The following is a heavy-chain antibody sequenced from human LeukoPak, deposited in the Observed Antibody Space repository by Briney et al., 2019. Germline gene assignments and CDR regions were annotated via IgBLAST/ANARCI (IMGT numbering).Heavy chain of an antibody. CDR3: AKGCFKRTVTVDY. J-gene: IGHJ4*02. D-gene: IGHD4-17*01. V-gene: IGHV3-23*01. CDR1: GFTFSSYA. CDR2: ISGSGGST. Sequence: GASLRLSCAASGFTFSSYAMSWVRQAPGKGLEWVSAISGSGGSTYYADSVKGRFTISRDNSKNTLYLQMDSLRAEDTAVYYCAKGCFKRTVTVDYWGQGTLVTVSS.